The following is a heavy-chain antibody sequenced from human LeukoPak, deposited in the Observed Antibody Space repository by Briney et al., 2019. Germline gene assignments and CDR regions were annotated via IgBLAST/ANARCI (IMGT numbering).Heavy chain of an antibody. CDR2: ISSSCSYI. D-gene: IGHD6-13*01. Sequence: GGSLRLSCAASGFTFSSYSMNWVRQAPGKGLEWVSSISSSCSYIYYADSVKGRFTISRDNAKNSLYLQMNSLRAEDTAVYYCARDGAAAGQVYWGQGTLVTVSS. CDR3: ARDGAAAGQVY. V-gene: IGHV3-21*01. CDR1: GFTFSSYS. J-gene: IGHJ4*02.